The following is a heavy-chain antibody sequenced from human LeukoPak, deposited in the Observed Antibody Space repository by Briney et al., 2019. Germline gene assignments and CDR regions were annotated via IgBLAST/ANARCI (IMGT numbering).Heavy chain of an antibody. Sequence: GESLKISCTGSGYIFSNYWIGWVRQMPGKGLEWMEIIYPGDSDARYSPSFQGQVTISADKSISTAYLQWSSLKASDTAMYYCARWYYDYVWGSYRYDYGMDVWGQGTTVTVSS. CDR1: GYIFSNYW. D-gene: IGHD3-16*02. CDR2: IYPGDSDA. J-gene: IGHJ6*02. V-gene: IGHV5-51*01. CDR3: ARWYYDYVWGSYRYDYGMDV.